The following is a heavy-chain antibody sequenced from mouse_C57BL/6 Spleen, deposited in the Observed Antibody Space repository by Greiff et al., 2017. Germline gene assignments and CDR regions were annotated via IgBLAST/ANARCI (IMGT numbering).Heavy chain of an antibody. Sequence: VQLQQPGAELVRPGSSVKLSCKASGYTFTSYWMDWVKQRPGQGLEWIGNIYPSDSETHYNQKFKDKVTLTVAKSSSTAYLQLSSLTSEDSAVYYCARGGLRRYFGGWGTVTTVTVSS. D-gene: IGHD2-4*01. J-gene: IGHJ1*03. CDR1: GYTFTSYW. CDR2: IYPSDSET. V-gene: IGHV1-61*01. CDR3: ARGGLRRYFGG.